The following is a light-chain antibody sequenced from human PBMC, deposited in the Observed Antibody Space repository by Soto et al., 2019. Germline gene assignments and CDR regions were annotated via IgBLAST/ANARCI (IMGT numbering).Light chain of an antibody. CDR2: DNH. CDR3: GAWDTSLTTVL. CDR1: RSNIGHNY. V-gene: IGLV1-51*01. J-gene: IGLJ2*01. Sequence: QSVSTQPPSVSAAPGQTVTISCSGSRSNIGHNYVSWYQHLPGTAPKLLIYDNHKRPSGIPDRFSGSQSGTSATLGITGLQTGDEADYYCGAWDTSLTTVLFGGGTKLTVL.